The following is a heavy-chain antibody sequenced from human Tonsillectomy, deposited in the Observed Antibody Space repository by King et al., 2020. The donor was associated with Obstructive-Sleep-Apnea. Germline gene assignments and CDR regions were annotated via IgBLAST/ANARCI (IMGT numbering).Heavy chain of an antibody. CDR2: IWYDGSNK. CDR1: GFTFSSYG. D-gene: IGHD3-10*01. CDR3: AKDRGSGSYAPHYYYYYGMDV. J-gene: IGHJ6*02. Sequence: VQLVQSGGGVVQPGRSLRLSCAASGFTFSSYGMHWVRQAPGKGLGWVAVIWYDGSNKYYADSVKGRFTISRDNSKNTLYLQMNSLRAEDTAVYYCAKDRGSGSYAPHYYYYYGMDVWGQGTTVTVSS. V-gene: IGHV3-33*06.